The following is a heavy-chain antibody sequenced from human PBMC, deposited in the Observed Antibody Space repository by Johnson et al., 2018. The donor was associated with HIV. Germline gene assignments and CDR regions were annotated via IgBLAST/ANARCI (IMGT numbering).Heavy chain of an antibody. Sequence: QVQLVESGGGVVQPGRSLRLSCAASGFTFSSYAMHWVRQAPGKGLEWVAVISYDGSNKYYADSVTGRFTISRDNSKNTLYLQMNSLRAEDTAVYYCAREVDGFDIWGQGTMVTVSS. CDR1: GFTFSSYA. CDR3: AREVDGFDI. J-gene: IGHJ3*02. V-gene: IGHV3-30-3*01. CDR2: ISYDGSNK.